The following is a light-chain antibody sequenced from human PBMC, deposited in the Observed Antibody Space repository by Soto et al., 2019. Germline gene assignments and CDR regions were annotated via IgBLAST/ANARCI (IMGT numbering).Light chain of an antibody. CDR3: QQSYSSPFT. J-gene: IGKJ3*01. CDR1: QSISSW. V-gene: IGKV1-5*03. CDR2: KAS. Sequence: DIQMTQSPSTLSASVGDRVTITCRASQSISSWLAWYQQKPGKAPKLLIYKASSLESGVPSRFSGSGSGTDFTLTSSSLXPXXFATYHCQQSYSSPFTFGPGTKVDIK.